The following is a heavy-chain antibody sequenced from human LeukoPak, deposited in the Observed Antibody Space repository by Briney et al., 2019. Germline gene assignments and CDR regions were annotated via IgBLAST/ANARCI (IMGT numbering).Heavy chain of an antibody. CDR3: ASTNRHDYGDYVTWFDP. Sequence: ASVKVSCKASGYTFTSYGISWVRQAPGRGLEWMGWISAYNGNTNYAQKLQGRVTMTTDTSTSTAYMELRSLRSDDTAVYYCASTNRHDYGDYVTWFDPWGQGTLVTVSS. CDR2: ISAYNGNT. V-gene: IGHV1-18*01. CDR1: GYTFTSYG. J-gene: IGHJ5*02. D-gene: IGHD4-17*01.